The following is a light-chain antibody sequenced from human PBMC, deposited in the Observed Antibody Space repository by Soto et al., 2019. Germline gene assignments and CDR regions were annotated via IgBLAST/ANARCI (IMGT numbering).Light chain of an antibody. CDR2: QNN. Sequence: QSVLTQPPSVSAAPGQKVTISCSGTTSNIGNDYVSWYQHFPGAAPKVVVYQNNKRPSGIPDRFSGSKSGTSATLGITGLQTGDEADYYCGAWDSSLNGWVFGGGTKLTVL. CDR3: GAWDSSLNGWV. V-gene: IGLV1-51*02. J-gene: IGLJ3*02. CDR1: TSNIGNDY.